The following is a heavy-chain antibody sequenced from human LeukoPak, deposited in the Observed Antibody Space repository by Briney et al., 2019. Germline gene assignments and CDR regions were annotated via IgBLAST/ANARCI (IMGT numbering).Heavy chain of an antibody. D-gene: IGHD3-10*01. CDR3: VRDGLSWARDY. CDR2: IKGDGSEE. V-gene: IGHV3-7*01. Sequence: PGGSLRLSCAASAFTFSSFWMLWVRQAPGKGLEWVANIKGDGSEEYYVDSVKGRFTISRDNAKNSWYLQMNSLRAEDTAVYYSVRDGLSWARDYWGQGILVTVSS. CDR1: AFTFSSFW. J-gene: IGHJ4*02.